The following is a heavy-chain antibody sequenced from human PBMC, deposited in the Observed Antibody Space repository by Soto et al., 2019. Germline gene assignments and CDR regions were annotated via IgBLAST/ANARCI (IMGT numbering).Heavy chain of an antibody. Sequence: QVLLVQSGAEVKKPGSSVKVSCKASGVSFSDSTISWVRQAPGQGLEWMGKIIPILGIPNFAQKFQGRVTLTADKSTSTAYMELSSLRSEDTAEYYCGTDSVSDGSPGVGYWGQGTLVTVSS. CDR3: GTDSVSDGSPGVGY. D-gene: IGHD1-26*01. CDR2: IIPILGIP. V-gene: IGHV1-69*04. CDR1: GVSFSDST. J-gene: IGHJ4*02.